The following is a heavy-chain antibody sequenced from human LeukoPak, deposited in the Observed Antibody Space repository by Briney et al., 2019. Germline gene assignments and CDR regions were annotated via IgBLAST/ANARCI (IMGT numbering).Heavy chain of an antibody. Sequence: SETLSLTCAVYGGSFSGYYWSWIRQPPGKGLGWIGEINHSGSTNYNPSLKSRVTISVDTSKNQFSLKLSSVTAADTAVYYCARAYSSGWYGYWGQGTLVTVSS. CDR1: GGSFSGYY. J-gene: IGHJ4*02. CDR2: INHSGST. V-gene: IGHV4-34*01. D-gene: IGHD6-19*01. CDR3: ARAYSSGWYGY.